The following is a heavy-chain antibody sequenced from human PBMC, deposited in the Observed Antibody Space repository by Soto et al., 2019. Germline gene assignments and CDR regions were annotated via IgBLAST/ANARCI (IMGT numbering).Heavy chain of an antibody. Sequence: GGSLRLSCAASGFTFSSYAMSWVRQAPGKGLEWISAITNSGGSTYYADSVKGRFTISRDDSKNTLYLQMNSLKTEDTAVYYCTTDETYYYGFESHKIAYWGQGTLVTVSS. V-gene: IGHV3-23*01. D-gene: IGHD3-10*01. CDR3: TTDETYYYGFESHKIAY. J-gene: IGHJ4*02. CDR2: ITNSGGST. CDR1: GFTFSSYA.